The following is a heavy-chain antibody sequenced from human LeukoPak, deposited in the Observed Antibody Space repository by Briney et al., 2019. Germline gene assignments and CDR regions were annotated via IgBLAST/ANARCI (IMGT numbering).Heavy chain of an antibody. Sequence: SETLSLTCTVSGGSISSSSYYWGWIRQPPGKGLEWIGYIYYSGSTNYNPSLKSRVTISVDTSKNQFSLKLSSVTAADTAVYYCARHAGYGSGLYYYYYYMDVWGKGTTVTISS. J-gene: IGHJ6*03. D-gene: IGHD3-10*01. CDR2: IYYSGST. V-gene: IGHV4-61*05. CDR1: GGSISSSSYY. CDR3: ARHAGYGSGLYYYYYYMDV.